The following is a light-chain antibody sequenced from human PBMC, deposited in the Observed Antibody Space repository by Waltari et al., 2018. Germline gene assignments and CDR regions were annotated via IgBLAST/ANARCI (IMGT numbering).Light chain of an antibody. CDR1: SPTFGAGYD. V-gene: IGLV1-40*01. J-gene: IGLJ1*01. Sequence: QSVLTQPPSVLGAPGQRVTIPATGSSPTFGAGYDLPCYQQLPGTAPKVLIYENINRPSGVPDRFSGSKSGTSASLAITGLQAEDEADYYCQSYDTGLKGYVFGTGTKVTVL. CDR2: ENI. CDR3: QSYDTGLKGYV.